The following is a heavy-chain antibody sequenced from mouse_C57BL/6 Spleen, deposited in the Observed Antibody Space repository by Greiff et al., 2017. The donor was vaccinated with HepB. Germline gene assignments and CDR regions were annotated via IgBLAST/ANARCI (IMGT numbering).Heavy chain of an antibody. CDR2: IYPGDGDT. CDR1: GYAFSSYW. CDR3: ARCRYYDSSDY. J-gene: IGHJ2*01. Sequence: VQLQQSGAELVKPGASVKISCKASGYAFSSYWMNWVKQRPGKGLEWIGQIYPGDGDTNYNGKFKGKATLTADKSSSTAYMQLSSLTSEDSAVYFCARCRYYDSSDYWGQGNTLTVSS. D-gene: IGHD2-4*01. V-gene: IGHV1-80*01.